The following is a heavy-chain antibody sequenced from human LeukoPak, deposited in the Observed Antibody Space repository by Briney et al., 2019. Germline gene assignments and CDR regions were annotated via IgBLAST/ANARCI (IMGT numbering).Heavy chain of an antibody. Sequence: GASLKISCKGSGYSFTSYWIGWVRQIPGKGLEWMGIIYPGDSDTRYSPSFQGQVPISADKSISTAYLQWSSLKAADTAMYYCARHGAYYDILTGYLKDYYYYYMDVWGKGTTVTVSS. V-gene: IGHV5-51*01. CDR2: IYPGDSDT. D-gene: IGHD3-9*01. J-gene: IGHJ6*03. CDR3: ARHGAYYDILTGYLKDYYYYYMDV. CDR1: GYSFTSYW.